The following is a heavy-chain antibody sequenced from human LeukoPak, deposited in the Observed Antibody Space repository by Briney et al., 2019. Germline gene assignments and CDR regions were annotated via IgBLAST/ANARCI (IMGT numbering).Heavy chain of an antibody. Sequence: GASVKVSCKASGGTFSSYAISWVRQAPGQGLEWMGVIIHMFGTANYAQKFQGRVTITADKSTTTAYMELSSLRSVDTAMYYCARDRYYDFWSGSHYFDYWGQGTLVTVSS. CDR3: ARDRYYDFWSGSHYFDY. V-gene: IGHV1-69*06. CDR2: IIHMFGTA. J-gene: IGHJ4*02. CDR1: GGTFSSYA. D-gene: IGHD3-3*01.